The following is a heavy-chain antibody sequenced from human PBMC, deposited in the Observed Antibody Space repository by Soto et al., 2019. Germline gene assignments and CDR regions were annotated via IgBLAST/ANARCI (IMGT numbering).Heavy chain of an antibody. Sequence: GGSLRLSCAASGFTVSSNYMSWVRQAPGKGLEWVSVIYSGGSTYYADSVKGRFTISRDNSKNTLYLQMNSLRAEDTAVYYCARGPAASGRYYYYYYGMDVWGQGTTVTVSS. CDR3: ARGPAASGRYYYYYYGMDV. CDR1: GFTVSSNY. D-gene: IGHD2-15*01. V-gene: IGHV3-53*01. CDR2: IYSGGST. J-gene: IGHJ6*02.